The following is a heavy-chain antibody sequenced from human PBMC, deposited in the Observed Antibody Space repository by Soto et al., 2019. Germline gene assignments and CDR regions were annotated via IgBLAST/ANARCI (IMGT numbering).Heavy chain of an antibody. CDR3: ARVGSGCYPGYYGMDV. D-gene: IGHD6-19*01. CDR2: INPNSGGT. V-gene: IGHV1-2*04. CDR1: GYTFTGYY. Sequence: ASVKVSCKASGYTFTGYYMHWVRQAPGQGLEWMGWINPNSGGTNYAQKFQGWVTMTRDTSISTAYMELSRLRSDDTAVYYCARVGSGCYPGYYGMDVWGQGTTVTVSS. J-gene: IGHJ6*02.